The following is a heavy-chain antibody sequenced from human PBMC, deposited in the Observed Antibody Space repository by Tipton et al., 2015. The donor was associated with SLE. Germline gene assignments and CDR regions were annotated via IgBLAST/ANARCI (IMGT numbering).Heavy chain of an antibody. D-gene: IGHD1-26*01. V-gene: IGHV3-30*04. J-gene: IGHJ4*02. CDR3: ARGYSGSYRVDF. CDR2: ISYDGSDK. Sequence: SLRLSCAASGFTFSTYVMHWVRQAPGKGLEWVALISYDGSDKYYADSVKGRFTISRDNAKNTVYLQMSGLGAEDTAVYYCARGYSGSYRVDFWGQGTLVTVSS. CDR1: GFTFSTYV.